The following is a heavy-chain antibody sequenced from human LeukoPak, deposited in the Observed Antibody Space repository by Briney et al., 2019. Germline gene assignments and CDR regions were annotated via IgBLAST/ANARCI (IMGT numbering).Heavy chain of an antibody. D-gene: IGHD1-1*01. Sequence: GRSLRLSCAASGFSFEADGMYWVRQAPGKGLEWVSGITWNSDDMAYADSVKGRVTISRDNAKNCLYLQMNSLTVEDTALYYCTRVTSWRTGFDYWGQGTLVTVSS. CDR1: GFSFEADG. V-gene: IGHV3-9*01. CDR2: ITWNSDDM. CDR3: TRVTSWRTGFDY. J-gene: IGHJ4*02.